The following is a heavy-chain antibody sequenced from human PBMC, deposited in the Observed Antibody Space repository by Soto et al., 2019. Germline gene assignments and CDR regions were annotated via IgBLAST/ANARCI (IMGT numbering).Heavy chain of an antibody. D-gene: IGHD3-3*01. CDR1: GFTFDDYA. CDR2: ISWNSGSI. Sequence: EVQLVESGGGLVQPGRSLRLSCAASGFTFDDYAMHWVRQAPGKGLEWVSGISWNSGSIGYADSVKGRFTISRDNAKNSLYLQMNSLRAEDTALYYCAKDISGGVAAAPDFDYWGQGTLVTVSS. V-gene: IGHV3-9*01. CDR3: AKDISGGVAAAPDFDY. J-gene: IGHJ4*02.